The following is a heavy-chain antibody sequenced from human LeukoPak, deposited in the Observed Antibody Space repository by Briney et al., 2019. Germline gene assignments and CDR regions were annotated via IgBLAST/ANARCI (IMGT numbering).Heavy chain of an antibody. D-gene: IGHD3-10*01. J-gene: IGHJ4*02. V-gene: IGHV3-48*01. CDR1: GFTFSSYS. CDR3: ARERDYFGSGSYLDY. CDR2: ISSSSRTI. Sequence: PGGSLRLSCAVSGFTFSSYSMNWVRQAPGKGLEWVSYISSSSRTIYYADSVKGRFTISRDNAKNSLYLQMNSLRAEDTAVYYCARERDYFGSGSYLDYWGQGTLVTVSS.